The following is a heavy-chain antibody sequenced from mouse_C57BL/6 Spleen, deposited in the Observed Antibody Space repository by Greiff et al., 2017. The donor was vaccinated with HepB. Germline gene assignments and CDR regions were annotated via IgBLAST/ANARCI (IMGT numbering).Heavy chain of an antibody. D-gene: IGHD2-4*01. Sequence: QVQLKESGPGLVQPSQSLSITCTVSGFSFTSYGVHWVRQSPGKGLEWLGLIWSGGSTDYNAAFLTRLSISKANSKGQVFFTMNSLQSDDTAIYYCAKNPSSDYGYFDYWGQGTTLTVSS. J-gene: IGHJ2*01. CDR3: AKNPSSDYGYFDY. CDR2: IWSGGST. CDR1: GFSFTSYG. V-gene: IGHV2-2*01.